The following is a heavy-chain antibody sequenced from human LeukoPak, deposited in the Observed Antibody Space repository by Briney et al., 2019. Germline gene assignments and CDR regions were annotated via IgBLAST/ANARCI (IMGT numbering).Heavy chain of an antibody. CDR3: ATRRPLGYCSGGSCWVKVGYFDY. V-gene: IGHV1-18*01. Sequence: ASVKVSCKASGYTFTSYGISWVRQAPGQGLEWMGWISAYNGNTNYAQKFQGRVTMTEDTSTDTAYMELSSLRSEDTAVYYCATRRPLGYCSGGSCWVKVGYFDYWGQGTLVTVSS. D-gene: IGHD2-15*01. J-gene: IGHJ4*02. CDR2: ISAYNGNT. CDR1: GYTFTSYG.